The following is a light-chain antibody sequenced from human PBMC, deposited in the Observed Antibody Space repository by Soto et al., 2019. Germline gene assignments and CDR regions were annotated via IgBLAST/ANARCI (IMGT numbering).Light chain of an antibody. CDR2: GTS. CDR1: SSNIGAGYD. Sequence: QSVLTQPPSVSGAPGQSVTISCTGSSSNIGAGYDVHWYQQFPGAAPKLLIYGTSNRPSGVPDRFSGSKSGTSASLAISGLLAEDEADYYCQSYDGSLYVFGSGTKVTVL. J-gene: IGLJ1*01. CDR3: QSYDGSLYV. V-gene: IGLV1-40*01.